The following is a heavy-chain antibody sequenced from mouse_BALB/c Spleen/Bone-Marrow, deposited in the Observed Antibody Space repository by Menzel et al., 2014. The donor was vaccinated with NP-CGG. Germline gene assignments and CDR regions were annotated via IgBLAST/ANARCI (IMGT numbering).Heavy chain of an antibody. CDR2: IRNKANGYTT. V-gene: IGHV7-3*02. CDR1: GFTFTDYY. J-gene: IGHJ2*01. Sequence: EVQRVESGGGLVQPGGSLRLSCATSGFTFTDYYMNWVRQPPGKALEWLGFIRNKANGYTTEYSASVKGRFTISRDNSQNILYLQMNTLRAEDSATYYCARDNGRVFFDYWGQGTTLTVSS. CDR3: ARDNGRVFFDY.